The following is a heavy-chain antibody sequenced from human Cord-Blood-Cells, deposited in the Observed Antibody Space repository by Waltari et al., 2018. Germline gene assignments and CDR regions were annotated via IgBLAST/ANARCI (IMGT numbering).Heavy chain of an antibody. Sequence: EVQLVESGGGLVQPGRSLRLSCAASGFPFDDYAMHWVRQAPGKGLEWVSGISWNSGSIGYADSVKGRFTISRDNAKNSLYLQMNSLRAEDTALYYCAKGGSSSSWYYFDYWGQGTLVTVSS. D-gene: IGHD6-13*01. J-gene: IGHJ4*02. CDR1: GFPFDDYA. V-gene: IGHV3-9*01. CDR2: ISWNSGSI. CDR3: AKGGSSSSWYYFDY.